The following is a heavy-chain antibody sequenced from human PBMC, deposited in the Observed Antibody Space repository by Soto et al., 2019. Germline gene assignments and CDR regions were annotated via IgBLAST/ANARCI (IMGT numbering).Heavy chain of an antibody. J-gene: IGHJ6*02. D-gene: IGHD1-26*01. CDR1: GGSFSGYY. V-gene: IGHV4-34*01. CDR3: ARILAHYYYYYGMDA. CDR2: INHSGST. Sequence: SETLSLTCAVYGGSFSGYYWSWIRQPPGKGLEWIGEINHSGSTNYNPSLKSRVTISVDTSKNQFSLKLSSVTAADTAVYYCARILAHYYYYYGMDAGGQGTTVNVSS.